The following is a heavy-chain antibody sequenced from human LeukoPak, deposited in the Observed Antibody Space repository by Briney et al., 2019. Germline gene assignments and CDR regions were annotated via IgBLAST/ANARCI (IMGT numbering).Heavy chain of an antibody. Sequence: GGSLRLSCAASGFTFSSYSMNWVRQAPGKALEWVSYITSGSSTMYYADSVKGRFTISRDNAKNSLYLQMNSLRDEDTAMYYCASNGSYRFDYWGQGTLVTVSS. CDR3: ASNGSYRFDY. V-gene: IGHV3-48*02. CDR2: ITSGSSTM. J-gene: IGHJ4*02. D-gene: IGHD1-26*01. CDR1: GFTFSSYS.